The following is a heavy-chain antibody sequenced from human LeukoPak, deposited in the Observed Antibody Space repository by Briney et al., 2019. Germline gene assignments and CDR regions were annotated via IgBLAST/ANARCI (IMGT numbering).Heavy chain of an antibody. V-gene: IGHV3-7*01. CDR1: GFPFRRYW. J-gene: IGHJ4*02. Sequence: PGGPLRLSCAASGFPFRRYWMSWLREAPGKGPEGVANIKQDGSEKYYVDSVKGRFTISRDNAKNSLYLQMNSLRAEDTAVYYCARVPPYGDYRGDSQPADYWGQGTLVTVSS. CDR3: ARVPPYGDYRGDSQPADY. D-gene: IGHD4-17*01. CDR2: IKQDGSEK.